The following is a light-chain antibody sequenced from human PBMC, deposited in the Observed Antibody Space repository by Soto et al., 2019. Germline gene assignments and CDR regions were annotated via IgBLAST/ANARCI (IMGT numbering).Light chain of an antibody. CDR1: QRISSC. V-gene: IGKV1-12*01. J-gene: IGKJ1*01. Sequence: IQMTQSPSSVSASVGDRVILTCRASQRISSCLASYHQRPGKAPKLLIYATSTLETGVPSRFSGSGAGRDCTLTISSLQPEDLGTYFFQQANSVPWTFGQGAKVEVK. CDR3: QQANSVPWT. CDR2: ATS.